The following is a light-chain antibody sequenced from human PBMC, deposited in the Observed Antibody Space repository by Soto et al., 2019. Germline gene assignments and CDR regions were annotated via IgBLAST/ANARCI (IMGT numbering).Light chain of an antibody. CDR1: ALPKQY. CDR3: QSVASSGTYRVV. Sequence: SYELTQPPSVSVSPGQTARISCSGDALPKQYAHWYQQKPGQAPVLIIYRDSERPSGIPERFSGSSSGTTVTLTISGVQAEDEADYYCQSVASSGTYRVVFGGGTQLTVL. V-gene: IGLV3-25*02. CDR2: RDS. J-gene: IGLJ2*01.